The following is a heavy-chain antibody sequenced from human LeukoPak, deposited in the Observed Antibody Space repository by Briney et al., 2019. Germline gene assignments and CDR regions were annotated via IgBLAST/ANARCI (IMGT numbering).Heavy chain of an antibody. J-gene: IGHJ4*02. CDR3: ARGAGIAVAGTGVY. Sequence: PGGSLRLSCAASGFTFSSYSMNWARQAPGKGLEWVSYITSSSSIIYYADSVKGRFTISRDNAKNSLYLQMNSLRAEDTAFYYCARGAGIAVAGTGVYWGQGTLVTVSS. CDR1: GFTFSSYS. D-gene: IGHD6-19*01. CDR2: ITSSSSII. V-gene: IGHV3-48*01.